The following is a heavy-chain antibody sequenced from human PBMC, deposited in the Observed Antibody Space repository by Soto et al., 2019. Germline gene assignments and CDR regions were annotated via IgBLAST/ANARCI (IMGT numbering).Heavy chain of an antibody. CDR1: GRSFSDYY. D-gene: IGHD1-7*01. CDR2: INHSGST. Sequence: NPSETLSLTCAVYGRSFSDYYWSWIRPPPGKGLAWIGEINHSGSTNYNPSLKSRVTISVHTTKKQFSMKLSSVTAADTAVYYWARSEWWGTTIGMDVWGQGTTVTVSS. J-gene: IGHJ6*02. V-gene: IGHV4-34*01. CDR3: ARSEWWGTTIGMDV.